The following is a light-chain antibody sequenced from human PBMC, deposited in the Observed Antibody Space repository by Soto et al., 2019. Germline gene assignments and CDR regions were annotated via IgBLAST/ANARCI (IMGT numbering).Light chain of an antibody. CDR2: DVS. CDR1: SSDVGGYSY. J-gene: IGLJ1*01. V-gene: IGLV2-14*01. Sequence: QSALTQPASVSGSPGQSIAISCTGTSSDVGGYSYVSWYQQQPGKAPKLVISDVSNRPSGVSDRFSGSKSGNTASLTISRLQTEDEADYYCASYTTSSTYVFGNGTKVTVL. CDR3: ASYTTSSTYV.